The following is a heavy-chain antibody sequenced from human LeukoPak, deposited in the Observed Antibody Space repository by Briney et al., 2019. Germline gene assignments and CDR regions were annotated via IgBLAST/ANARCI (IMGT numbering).Heavy chain of an antibody. CDR2: ISPYTGDT. CDR1: GYTFTDYT. J-gene: IGHJ4*01. V-gene: IGHV1-18*01. Sequence: GVSVKVSCETSGYTFTDYTLTWVRQAPGQGLEWMGWISPYTGDTKYAESLQDRFTMTTDTSTNTAYLDLRGLTSDDTAIYYCARGGRNYLDYWGQGTLVTVSS. CDR3: ARGGRNYLDY. D-gene: IGHD3-16*01.